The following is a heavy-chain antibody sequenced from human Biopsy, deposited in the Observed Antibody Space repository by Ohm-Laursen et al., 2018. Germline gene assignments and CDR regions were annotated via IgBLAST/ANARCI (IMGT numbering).Heavy chain of an antibody. D-gene: IGHD5-12*01. CDR1: GLTFTTAL. J-gene: IGHJ4*02. V-gene: IGHV3-15*01. Sequence: SLRLSCTASGLTFTTALMSWVRQGPGKGLEWLGRIKSKSDGGATDYAAAVQGRFAISRDDSTNTFYLQMNSLKSEDTGVFYCTVDLGRGFHWGQGTLVTVSS. CDR3: TVDLGRGFH. CDR2: IKSKSDGGAT.